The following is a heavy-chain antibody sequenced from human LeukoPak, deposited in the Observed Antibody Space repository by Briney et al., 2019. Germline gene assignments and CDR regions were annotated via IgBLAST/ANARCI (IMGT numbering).Heavy chain of an antibody. CDR1: GGTFSSYD. J-gene: IGHJ4*02. Sequence: GASVKVSCKASGGTFSSYDISWVRQAPGQGLEWMGGITPMFGTAKYAQKFQGRVTITAVESISTAYMELSSLRSEDTAVYYCARGWLAETTVVTPYNYWGQGTLVTVSS. CDR2: ITPMFGTA. CDR3: ARGWLAETTVVTPYNY. V-gene: IGHV1-69*13. D-gene: IGHD4-23*01.